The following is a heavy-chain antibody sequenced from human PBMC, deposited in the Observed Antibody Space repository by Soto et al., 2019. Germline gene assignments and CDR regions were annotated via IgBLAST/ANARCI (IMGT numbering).Heavy chain of an antibody. CDR3: AKMEGMDPWAYSFDY. V-gene: IGHV3-23*01. CDR2: IYGGGNGP. Sequence: FESGGGLVQPGGSLRLSCAATGFTFSDFAMSWVRQAPGKGLEWVSRIYGGGNGPHYADSVKGRVTISRDNSKNTLYLQMNSLRAEDTAVYYCAKMEGMDPWAYSFDYWGQGTLVTVSS. J-gene: IGHJ4*02. D-gene: IGHD2-2*03. CDR1: GFTFSDFA.